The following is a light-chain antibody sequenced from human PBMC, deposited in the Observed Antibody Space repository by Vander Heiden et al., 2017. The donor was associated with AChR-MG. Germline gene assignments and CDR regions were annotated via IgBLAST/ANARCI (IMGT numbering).Light chain of an antibody. CDR1: QGLLHSNGYNY. CDR3: RQALQTPQT. CDR2: LGS. V-gene: IGKV2-28*01. J-gene: IGKJ1*01. Sequence: MVMTQSPLSLPVPPGEPASISCRSSQGLLHSNGYNYLDWYLQKPGQSPQLLIYLGSNRASGVPDRFSGSGSGTDFTLKISRVEAEDVGVYYCRQALQTPQTFGQGTKVEIK.